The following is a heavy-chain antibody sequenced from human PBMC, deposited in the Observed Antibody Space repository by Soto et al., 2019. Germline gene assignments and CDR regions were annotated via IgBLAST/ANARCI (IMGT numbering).Heavy chain of an antibody. Sequence: QVQLVQAGAEVKKPGSSVKVSCKASGGTFSTNDISWVRQAPGQGLEWMGGITPMFDTTKYGQDFQGRVTITADESTTTAYMDLSSLRSEDTAIYYCAQDLGSQIAAFWGQGTLVTVSS. J-gene: IGHJ4*02. CDR1: GGTFSTND. D-gene: IGHD2-15*01. CDR3: AQDLGSQIAAF. CDR2: ITPMFDTT. V-gene: IGHV1-69*12.